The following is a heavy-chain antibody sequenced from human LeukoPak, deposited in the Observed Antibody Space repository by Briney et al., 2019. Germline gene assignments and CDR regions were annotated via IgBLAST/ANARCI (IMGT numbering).Heavy chain of an antibody. CDR3: ARIVATQIDY. CDR1: GGSFSGYY. J-gene: IGHJ4*02. V-gene: IGHV4-34*01. CDR2: INHSGST. D-gene: IGHD3-22*01. Sequence: SETLSLACAVYGGSFSGYYWSWIRQPPGKGLEWIGEINHSGSTNYNPSLKSRVTISVDTSKNQFSLKLSSVTAADTAVYYCARIVATQIDYWGQGTLVTVSS.